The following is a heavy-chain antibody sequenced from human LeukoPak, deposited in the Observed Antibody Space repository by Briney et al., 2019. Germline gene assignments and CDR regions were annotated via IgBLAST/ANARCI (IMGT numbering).Heavy chain of an antibody. J-gene: IGHJ4*02. V-gene: IGHV1-2*02. CDR1: GYTFTGHY. Sequence: ASVKVSCKASGYTFTGHYIHWVRQAPGKGLEWMGWINPNIGGTDYAKNSQGRVTITRDASNSIVYMEVSSLSSDETAVCARDSSAALEFWSQGTLVTVSS. CDR2: INPNIGGT. CDR3: DSSAALEF. D-gene: IGHD2-2*01.